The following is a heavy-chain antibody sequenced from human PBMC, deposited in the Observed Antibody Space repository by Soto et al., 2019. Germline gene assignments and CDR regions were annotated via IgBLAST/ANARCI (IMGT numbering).Heavy chain of an antibody. V-gene: IGHV1-18*01. CDR3: ARDSSGSRDAEYFQH. Sequence: ASVKVSCKASGYTFTSYGISWVRQAPGQGLEWMGWISAYNGNTNYAQKLQGRATMTTDTSTSTAYMELRSLRSDDTAVYYCARDSSGSRDAEYFQHWGQGTLVTVSS. CDR1: GYTFTSYG. D-gene: IGHD3-22*01. J-gene: IGHJ1*01. CDR2: ISAYNGNT.